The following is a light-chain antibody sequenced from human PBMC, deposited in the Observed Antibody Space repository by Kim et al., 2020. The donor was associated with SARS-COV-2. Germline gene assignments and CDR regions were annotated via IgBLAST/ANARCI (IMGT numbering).Light chain of an antibody. J-gene: IGLJ2*01. Sequence: GKKVPISCTRSSGSIASNYVQWYQQRPGSAPTTVIYEDNQRPSGVPDRFSGSIDSSSNSASLTISGLKTEDEADYYCQSYDSSNLVFGGGTQLTVL. CDR1: SGSIASNY. V-gene: IGLV6-57*03. CDR3: QSYDSSNLV. CDR2: EDN.